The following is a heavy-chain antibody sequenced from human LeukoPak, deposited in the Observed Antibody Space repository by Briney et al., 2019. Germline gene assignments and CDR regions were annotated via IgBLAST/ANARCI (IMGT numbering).Heavy chain of an antibody. CDR2: INPNTGTT. D-gene: IGHD3-10*01. J-gene: IGHJ6*03. V-gene: IGHV1-46*01. Sequence: VASVKVSCKASGYSFTSYNMHWVRQAPGQGLEWTGIINPNTGTTNYAQKFQGRVTMTRDMSTSTVYMELSSLRSEDTAVYYCARDAPSAEYYYYYMDVWGKGTTVTVSS. CDR1: GYSFTSYN. CDR3: ARDAPSAEYYYYYMDV.